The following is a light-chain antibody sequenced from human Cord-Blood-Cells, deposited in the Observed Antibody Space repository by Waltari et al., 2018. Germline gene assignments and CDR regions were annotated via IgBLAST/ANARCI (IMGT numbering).Light chain of an antibody. CDR3: AAWDDSLNGPV. V-gene: IGLV1-44*01. J-gene: IGLJ3*02. CDR2: STK. CDR1: SSNIGSNT. Sequence: QSVLTQPPSASGTPGQRVTISCSGSSSNIGSNTVNCYQQLPGTAPKLLTYSTKQRPSGVPGRFSGSKSGTSASLAISGLQSEDEADYYCAAWDDSLNGPVFGGGTKLTVL.